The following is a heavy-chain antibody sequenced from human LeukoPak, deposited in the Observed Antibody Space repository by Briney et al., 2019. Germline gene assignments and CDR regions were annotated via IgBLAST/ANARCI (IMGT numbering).Heavy chain of an antibody. CDR2: IIPIFGTA. Sequence: SVKVSCKASGYTFTSYGISWVRQAPGQGLEWMGGIIPIFGTANYAQKFQGRVTITADESTSTAYMELSSLRSEDTAVYYCARDGYYDEPIGTYDAFDIWGQGTMVTVSS. J-gene: IGHJ3*02. CDR1: GYTFTSYG. CDR3: ARDGYYDEPIGTYDAFDI. D-gene: IGHD3-22*01. V-gene: IGHV1-69*13.